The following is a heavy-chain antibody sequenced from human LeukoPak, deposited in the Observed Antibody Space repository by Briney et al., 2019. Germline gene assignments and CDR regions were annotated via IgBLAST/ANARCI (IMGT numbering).Heavy chain of an antibody. D-gene: IGHD2-2*02. J-gene: IGHJ4*02. CDR2: IYYSGST. V-gene: IGHV4-59*01. CDR1: GGSISGYY. CDR3: ARGYRYYFDY. Sequence: SETLSLTCTVSGGSISGYYWSWIRQPPGKGLEWIGYIYYSGSTNYNPSLKSRVTISVDTSKNQFSLKLSSVTAADTAVYYCARGYRYYFDYWGQGTLVTVSS.